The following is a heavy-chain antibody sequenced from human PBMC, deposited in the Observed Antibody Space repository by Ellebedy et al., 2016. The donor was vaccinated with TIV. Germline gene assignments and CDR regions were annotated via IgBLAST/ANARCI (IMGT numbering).Heavy chain of an antibody. CDR3: VRGAGWVTEY. D-gene: IGHD4-23*01. Sequence: PGGSLRLSCAASGFSFDNYWMNWARQAPGKGLEWVANIKQDGSEQYYVDSVKGRFTISRDNAKNSLYLQMNSLRGEDTAMYYCVRGAGWVTEYWGQGTLVTVSS. J-gene: IGHJ4*02. CDR1: GFSFDNYW. CDR2: IKQDGSEQ. V-gene: IGHV3-7*03.